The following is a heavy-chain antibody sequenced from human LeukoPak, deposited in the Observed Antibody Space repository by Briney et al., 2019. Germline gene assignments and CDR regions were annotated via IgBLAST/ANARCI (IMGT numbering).Heavy chain of an antibody. CDR1: GGSISSSSW. V-gene: IGHV4-4*02. D-gene: IGHD1-26*01. Sequence: SGTLSLTCAVSGGSISSSSWWSWVRQPPGKGLEWIGEIYHSGSTNYNPSLKSRVTISVDKSKNQFSLKLSSVTAADTAVYYCASRREWELLDYFDYWGQGTLVTVSS. CDR3: ASRREWELLDYFDY. J-gene: IGHJ4*02. CDR2: IYHSGST.